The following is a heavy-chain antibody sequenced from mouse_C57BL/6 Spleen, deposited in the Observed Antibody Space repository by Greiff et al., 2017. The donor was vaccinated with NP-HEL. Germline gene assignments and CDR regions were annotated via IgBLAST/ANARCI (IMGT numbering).Heavy chain of an antibody. V-gene: IGHV1-9*01. J-gene: IGHJ2*01. CDR2: ILPGSCST. CDR3: ARNYYGSSWYFDY. CDR1: GYTFTGYW. D-gene: IGHD1-1*01. Sequence: QVQLQQSGAELMKPGASVKLSCKATGYTFTGYWIEWVKQRPGHGLEWIGEILPGSCSTNYNEKFKGKATFTADTSSNTAYMQLSSLTTEDSAIYYCARNYYGSSWYFDYWGQGTTLTVSS.